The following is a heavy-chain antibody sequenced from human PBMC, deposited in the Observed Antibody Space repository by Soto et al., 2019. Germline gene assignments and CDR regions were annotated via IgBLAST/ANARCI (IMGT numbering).Heavy chain of an antibody. CDR2: IYWDDAR. V-gene: IGHV2-5*02. D-gene: IGHD1-1*01. J-gene: IGHJ4*02. Sequence: QITLKESGPALVKPTQTLTLTCTFSGFSLSTSGVGVGWIRQPPGKALEWLELIYWDDARRYSPSLKSRLTITKDTSKAQGFLTMTNMDPVDTATYYCAHRRSAAGTGLFDYWGQGTLVTV. CDR1: GFSLSTSGVG. CDR3: AHRRSAAGTGLFDY.